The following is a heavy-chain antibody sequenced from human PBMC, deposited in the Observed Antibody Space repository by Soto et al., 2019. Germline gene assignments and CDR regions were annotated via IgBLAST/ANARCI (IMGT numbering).Heavy chain of an antibody. J-gene: IGHJ6*02. CDR3: ARDREGSLAARYYYYYGIDV. Sequence: SQTMRLPCTVSGGSIRSGGYYRSLIHKHQGKGLEVIWYIDYIGITYYNPSLKIRVTISLDTSKNQFSLKLSSVTGADTAVYYCARDREGSLAARYYYYYGIDVWGQGTTVTSP. D-gene: IGHD6-6*01. CDR1: GGSIRSGGYY. V-gene: IGHV4-31*03. CDR2: IDYIGIT.